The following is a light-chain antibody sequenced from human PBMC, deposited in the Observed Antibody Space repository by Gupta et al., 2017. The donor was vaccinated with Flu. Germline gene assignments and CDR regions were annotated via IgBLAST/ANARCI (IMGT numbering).Light chain of an antibody. V-gene: IGKV1-5*03. Sequence: DNQMPQSPSTLSASVGDRVTITCRASQNVDRWLAWYQQRPGRAPKLLIYETSNLESGVPSRFSGSGSGTECTRTISSLQPDDCATYFCQRYDTVTNSFGQGTKVEIK. J-gene: IGKJ2*03. CDR2: ETS. CDR1: QNVDRW. CDR3: QRYDTVTNS.